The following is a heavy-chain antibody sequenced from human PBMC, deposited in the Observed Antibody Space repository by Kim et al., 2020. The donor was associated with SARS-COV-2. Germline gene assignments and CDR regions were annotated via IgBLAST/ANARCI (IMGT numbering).Heavy chain of an antibody. Sequence: SETLSLTCTVSGGSISSYYWSWIRQPPGKGLEWIGYIYYSGSTNYNPSLKSRVTISVDTSKNQYSLKLSSVTAADPAVYYCARGQRITIFGVVREMDVWGQGTTVTVSS. CDR3: ARGQRITIFGVVREMDV. D-gene: IGHD3-3*01. CDR1: GGSISSYY. CDR2: IYYSGST. J-gene: IGHJ6*02. V-gene: IGHV4-59*13.